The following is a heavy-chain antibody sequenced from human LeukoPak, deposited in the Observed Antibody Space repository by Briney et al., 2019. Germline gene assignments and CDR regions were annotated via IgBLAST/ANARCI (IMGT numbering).Heavy chain of an antibody. J-gene: IGHJ4*02. V-gene: IGHV4-38-2*02. CDR3: ARVQDSSGYYYAFDY. CDR1: GYSISSGYY. CDR2: IYHSGST. Sequence: SETLSLTCTVSGYSISSGYYWGWIRQPPGKGLEWIGSIYHSGSTYYNPSLKSRVTISVDTSKNQFSLKLSSVTAADTAVYYCARVQDSSGYYYAFDYWGQGTLVTVSS. D-gene: IGHD3-22*01.